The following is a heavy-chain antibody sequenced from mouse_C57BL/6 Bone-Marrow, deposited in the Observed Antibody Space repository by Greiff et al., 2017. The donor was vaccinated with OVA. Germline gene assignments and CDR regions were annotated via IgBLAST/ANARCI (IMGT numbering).Heavy chain of an antibody. D-gene: IGHD1-1*01. Sequence: EVQLQESGAELVRPGASVKLSCTASGFNIKDDYMHWVKQRPEPGLEWIGWIDPENGDTEYASKFQGKATITADTSSNTAYLQLSSLTSEDTAVYYCTTSPAHYYGSDYWGQGTTLTVSS. CDR3: TTSPAHYYGSDY. CDR1: GFNIKDDY. V-gene: IGHV14-4*01. J-gene: IGHJ2*01. CDR2: IDPENGDT.